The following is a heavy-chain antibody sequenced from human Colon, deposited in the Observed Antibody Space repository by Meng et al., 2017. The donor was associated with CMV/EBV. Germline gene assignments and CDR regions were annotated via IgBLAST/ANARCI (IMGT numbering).Heavy chain of an antibody. D-gene: IGHD1-1*01. V-gene: IGHV3-13*01. CDR2: IGAGFET. CDR3: AREGQTSTHWLGPLHN. Sequence: GESLKISCAASGFIFSSYDMHWVRQAAGKGLEWVSAIGAGFETYYSDSVKGRFTISRENAKNSLYLQMNNLRVGDTAVYYCAREGQTSTHWLGPLHNWGQGTVVTVSS. CDR1: GFIFSSYD. J-gene: IGHJ4*02.